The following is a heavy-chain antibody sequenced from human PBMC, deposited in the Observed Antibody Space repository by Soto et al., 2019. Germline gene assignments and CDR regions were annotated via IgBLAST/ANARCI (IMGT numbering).Heavy chain of an antibody. CDR2: INPNSGGT. J-gene: IGHJ6*02. CDR3: ARGGYRYGYGPSGMDV. CDR1: GYTFTGYY. D-gene: IGHD5-18*01. V-gene: IGHV1-2*04. Sequence: ASVKVSCKASGYTFTGYYMHWVRQAPGQGLEWMGWINPNSGGTNYAQKFQGWVTMTRDTSISTAYMELSRLRSDDTAVYYCARGGYRYGYGPSGMDVWGQGTTVTVSS.